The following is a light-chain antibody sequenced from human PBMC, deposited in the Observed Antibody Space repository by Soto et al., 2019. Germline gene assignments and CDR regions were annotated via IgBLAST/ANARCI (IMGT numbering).Light chain of an antibody. CDR1: KNRIGVYDF. J-gene: IGLJ1*01. CDR3: KSYAGSNTYV. Sequence: QSVLTQPPSASGSPGQSVTISCTGTKNRIGVYDFVSWYQHHPGKAPRLIIYEVVQRPSGVPDRFSGSKSGNTASLTVSGLQAADEADYFCKSYAGSNTYVFGSGTKLTVL. CDR2: EVV. V-gene: IGLV2-8*01.